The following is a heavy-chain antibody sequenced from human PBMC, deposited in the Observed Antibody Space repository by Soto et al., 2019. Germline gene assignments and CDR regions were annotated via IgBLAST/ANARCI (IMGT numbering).Heavy chain of an antibody. Sequence: LRLSCAASGFTFSSYWMHWVRRAPGKGLVWVSRINSDGSSTSYADSVKGRFTISRDNAKNTLYLQMNSLRAEDTAVYYCARGTHDYVWGSYRPFDYWGQGTLVTVSS. CDR1: GFTFSSYW. J-gene: IGHJ4*02. CDR3: ARGTHDYVWGSYRPFDY. CDR2: INSDGSST. V-gene: IGHV3-74*01. D-gene: IGHD3-16*02.